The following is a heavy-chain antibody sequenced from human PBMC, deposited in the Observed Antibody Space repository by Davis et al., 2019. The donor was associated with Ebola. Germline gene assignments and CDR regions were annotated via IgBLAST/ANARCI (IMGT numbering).Heavy chain of an antibody. CDR3: ARDVVGYCSGGSC. D-gene: IGHD2-15*01. CDR2: ISSSSSYI. J-gene: IGHJ4*02. CDR1: GFTFSSYG. Sequence: GESLKISCAASGFTFSSYGMHWVRQAPGKGLEWVSSISSSSSYIYYADSVKGRFTISRDNAKNSLYLQMNSLRAEDTAVYYCARDVVGYCSGGSCWGQGTLVTVSS. V-gene: IGHV3-21*01.